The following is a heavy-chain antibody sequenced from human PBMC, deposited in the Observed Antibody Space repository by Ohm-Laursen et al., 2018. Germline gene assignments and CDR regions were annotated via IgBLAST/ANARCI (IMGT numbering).Heavy chain of an antibody. CDR3: AKADSIAVAGNVPTLFDP. Sequence: SLRLSCTASGFTFDDYAMHWVRQAPGKGLEWVSGISWNSGSIGYADSVKGRFTISRDNAKNSLYLQMNSLRAEDTALYYCAKADSIAVAGNVPTLFDPWGQGTLVTVSS. D-gene: IGHD6-19*01. CDR1: GFTFDDYA. CDR2: ISWNSGSI. V-gene: IGHV3-9*01. J-gene: IGHJ5*02.